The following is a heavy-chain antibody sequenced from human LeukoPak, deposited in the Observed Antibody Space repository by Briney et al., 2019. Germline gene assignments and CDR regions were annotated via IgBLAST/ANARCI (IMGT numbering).Heavy chain of an antibody. CDR1: GYTFTSYY. CDR3: ARDQREGIAARPGLNAFDI. J-gene: IGHJ3*02. V-gene: IGHV1-46*01. D-gene: IGHD6-6*01. CDR2: INPSGGST. Sequence: GASVKVSCKASGYTFTSYYMHWVRQAPGQGLGWMGIINPSGGSTSYAQKFQGRVTMTRDTSTSTVYMELSSLRSEDTAVYYCARDQREGIAARPGLNAFDIWGQGTMVTVSS.